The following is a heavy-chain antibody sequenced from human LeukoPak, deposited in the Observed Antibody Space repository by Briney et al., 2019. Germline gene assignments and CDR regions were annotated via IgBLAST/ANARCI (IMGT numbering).Heavy chain of an antibody. V-gene: IGHV3-30*03. CDR3: ARDPRLVGMDV. J-gene: IGHJ6*02. Sequence: GGSLRLSCAASGFTFSSYWMSWVRQAPGKGLEWVAVISYDGSNKYYADSVKGRFTISRDNAKNSLYLQMNSLRAEDTAVYYCARDPRLVGMDVWGQGTTVTVSS. CDR1: GFTFSSYW. CDR2: ISYDGSNK.